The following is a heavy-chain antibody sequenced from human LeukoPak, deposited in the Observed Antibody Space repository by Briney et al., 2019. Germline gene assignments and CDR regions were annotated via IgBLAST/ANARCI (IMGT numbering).Heavy chain of an antibody. Sequence: GGSLRLSCAASGFTFSSYWMSWVRQAPGKGLEWVSVIYSGGSTYYADSVKGRFTISRDNSKNTLYLQMNSLRAEDTAVYYCASSIAVAGTSAFDIWGQGTMVTVSS. V-gene: IGHV3-53*01. CDR1: GFTFSSYW. CDR2: IYSGGST. J-gene: IGHJ3*02. D-gene: IGHD6-19*01. CDR3: ASSIAVAGTSAFDI.